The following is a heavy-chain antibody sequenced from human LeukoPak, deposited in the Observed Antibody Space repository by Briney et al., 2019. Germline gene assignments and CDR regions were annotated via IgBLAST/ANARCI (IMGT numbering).Heavy chain of an antibody. J-gene: IGHJ4*02. CDR1: GGSISSYY. Sequence: SETVSLTCTVSGGSISSYYWSWIRQPPGKGLEWIGYIYYSGSTNYNPSLKSRVTISVDTSKNQFSLKLSSVTAADTAVYYCARHANVLRYFDWLQAEPFDYWGKGTLVSSSS. CDR3: ARHANVLRYFDWLQAEPFDY. D-gene: IGHD3-9*01. CDR2: IYYSGST. V-gene: IGHV4-59*08.